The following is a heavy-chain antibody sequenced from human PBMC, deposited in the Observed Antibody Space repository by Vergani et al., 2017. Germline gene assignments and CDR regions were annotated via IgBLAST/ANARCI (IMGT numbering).Heavy chain of an antibody. D-gene: IGHD3-9*01. V-gene: IGHV4-39*07. CDR2: INNDGHT. CDR1: GGSINPSSSF. J-gene: IGHJ4*02. Sequence: QLQLQESGPGLVKPSETLSLICTVSGGSINPSSSFWGWIRQSPGKGLEWIGEINNDGHTNYNPSLESRVTVSRDTAKNQFSLNLMSVTAADTAMYYCARGILTGYSRPYYFDYWGQGTLVTVSS. CDR3: ARGILTGYSRPYYFDY.